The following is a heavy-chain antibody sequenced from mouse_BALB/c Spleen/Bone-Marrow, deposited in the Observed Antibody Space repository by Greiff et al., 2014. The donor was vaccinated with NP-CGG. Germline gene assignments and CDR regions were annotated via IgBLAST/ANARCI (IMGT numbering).Heavy chain of an antibody. Sequence: EVMLVESXGGLVQPGGSRKLSCVASGFTFSSFGMHWVRQAPEKGLEWVAYISSGSSSTYYADTLKGRFTISRDNPKNTLFLQMTSLRSEDTAMYYCARGYYYGSSHYWYFDVWGAGTTVTVSS. CDR2: ISSGSSST. D-gene: IGHD1-1*01. J-gene: IGHJ1*01. V-gene: IGHV5-17*02. CDR1: GFTFSSFG. CDR3: ARGYYYGSSHYWYFDV.